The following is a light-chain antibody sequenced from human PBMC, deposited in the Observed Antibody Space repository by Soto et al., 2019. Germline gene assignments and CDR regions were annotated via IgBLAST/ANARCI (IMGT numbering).Light chain of an antibody. J-gene: IGKJ1*01. CDR1: QSVSSSY. V-gene: IGKV3D-15*01. CDR3: QQYNNWPQT. CDR2: DAS. Sequence: EIVLTQSPGTLSLSPGERATLSFSASQSVSSSYLAWYQQKPGQAPRLLVYDASTRATGIPARFSGSGSGTEFTLTISSLQSEDSAVYYCQQYNNWPQTFGQGTKVDI.